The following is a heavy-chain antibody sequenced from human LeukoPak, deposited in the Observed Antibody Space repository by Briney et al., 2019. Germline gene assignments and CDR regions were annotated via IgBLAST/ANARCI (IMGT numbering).Heavy chain of an antibody. V-gene: IGHV5-51*01. CDR2: IYPGDSDT. J-gene: IGHJ4*02. Sequence: GESLKISCKGFGYSFTSYWIGWVRQMPGKGLEWMGIIYPGDSDTRYSPSFQGQVTISADKSISTAYLQWSSLKASDTAMYYCAIWGYCSSTCCYDSGYYLGYWGQGTLVTVSS. CDR3: AIWGYCSSTCCYDSGYYLGY. CDR1: GYSFTSYW. D-gene: IGHD2-2*01.